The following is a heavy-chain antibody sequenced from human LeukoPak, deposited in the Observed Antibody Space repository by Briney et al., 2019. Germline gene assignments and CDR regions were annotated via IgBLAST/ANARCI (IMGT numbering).Heavy chain of an antibody. Sequence: SETLSLTCTVSGGSISSGDYYWSWIRQPPGKGLEWIGYIYYSGSTYYNPSLKSRVTISVDTSKNQFSLKLSSVTAADTAVYDCARDSITSFGVPGGWFDPWGQGTLVTVSS. D-gene: IGHD3-3*01. J-gene: IGHJ5*02. V-gene: IGHV4-30-4*08. CDR3: ARDSITSFGVPGGWFDP. CDR2: IYYSGST. CDR1: GGSISSGDYY.